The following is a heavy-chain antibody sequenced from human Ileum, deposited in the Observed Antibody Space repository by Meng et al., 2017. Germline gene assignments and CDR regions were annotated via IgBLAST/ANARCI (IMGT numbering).Heavy chain of an antibody. CDR2: ISGNDGSA. D-gene: IGHD6-19*01. CDR3: AKGAVAGINWFDS. CDR1: GFTFNSYA. J-gene: IGHJ5*01. Sequence: GGSLRLSCAASGFTFNSYAMSWVRQAPGKGPEWVSSISGNDGSAYYTDSVKGRFTISRDDSKNTLYLQMDSLRDEDTAVYYCAKGAVAGINWFDSWGQGTLVTVSS. V-gene: IGHV3-23*01.